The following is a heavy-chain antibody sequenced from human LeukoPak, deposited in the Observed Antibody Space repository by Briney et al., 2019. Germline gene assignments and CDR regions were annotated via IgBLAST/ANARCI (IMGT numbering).Heavy chain of an antibody. CDR3: ARNPNPQVPAAMTGYYYMDV. D-gene: IGHD2-2*01. CDR2: INTNTGNP. Sequence: ASVKVSCKASGYTFTSYAMNWVRQAPGQGLEWMGWINTNTGNPTYAQGFTGRFVFSLDTSVSTAYLQISSLKAEDTAVYYCARNPNPQVPAAMTGYYYMDVWGKGTTVTVSS. J-gene: IGHJ6*03. V-gene: IGHV7-4-1*02. CDR1: GYTFTSYA.